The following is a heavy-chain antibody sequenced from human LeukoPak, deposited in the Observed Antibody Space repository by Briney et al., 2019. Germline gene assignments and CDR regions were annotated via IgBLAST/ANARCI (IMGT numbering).Heavy chain of an antibody. V-gene: IGHV3-7*01. CDR3: AREDGYCSGGNCYSYFAS. CDR1: GFTFSHFW. Sequence: QSGGSLRLSCAASGFTFSHFWMSWVRQAPGKGLEWVAYIKKTGSETYYVDSVEGRFTITRDNTRNSLFLQMYSLRAEDTAMYFCAREDGYCSGGNCYSYFASWGQGTLVTVSS. J-gene: IGHJ4*02. D-gene: IGHD2-15*01. CDR2: IKKTGSET.